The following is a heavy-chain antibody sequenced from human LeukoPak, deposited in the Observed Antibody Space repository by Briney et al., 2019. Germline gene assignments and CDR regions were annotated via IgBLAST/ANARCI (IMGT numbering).Heavy chain of an antibody. CDR2: INHSGST. D-gene: IGHD2-2*01. Sequence: SETLSLTCAVYGGSFSGYYWSWIRQPSGKGLEWIGEINHSGSTNYNPSLKSRVTISVDTSKNQFSLKLSSVTAADTAVYYCARASHCSSTSCYFDPWGQGTLVTVSS. CDR1: GGSFSGYY. V-gene: IGHV4-34*01. CDR3: ARASHCSSTSCYFDP. J-gene: IGHJ5*02.